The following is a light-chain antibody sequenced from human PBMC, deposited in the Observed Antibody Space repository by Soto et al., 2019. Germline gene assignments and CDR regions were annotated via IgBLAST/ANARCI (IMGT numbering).Light chain of an antibody. V-gene: IGLV2-14*01. CDR2: EVS. Sequence: QSALTQPASVSGSPGQSITISCTGTSSDVGGYNYVSWYQQHPGKAPKFLIYEVSKWPSGVSNRFSGSKSGNTASLTISGLQAEDEADYYCSSYTSANTWVFGGGTQLTVL. CDR1: SSDVGGYNY. CDR3: SSYTSANTWV. J-gene: IGLJ3*02.